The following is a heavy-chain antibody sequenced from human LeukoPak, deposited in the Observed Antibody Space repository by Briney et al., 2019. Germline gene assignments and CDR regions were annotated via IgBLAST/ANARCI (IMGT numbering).Heavy chain of an antibody. CDR3: AILYNWNYVFDP. CDR1: GGSISSGGYY. V-gene: IGHV4-61*08. D-gene: IGHD1-7*01. CDR2: IYYSGST. Sequence: SETLSLTCTVSGGSISSGGYYWSWIRQPPGKGLEWIGNIYYSGSTNYNPSLKSRVTISVDTSKNQFSLKLSSVTAADTAVYYCAILYNWNYVFDPWGQGTLVTVSS. J-gene: IGHJ5*02.